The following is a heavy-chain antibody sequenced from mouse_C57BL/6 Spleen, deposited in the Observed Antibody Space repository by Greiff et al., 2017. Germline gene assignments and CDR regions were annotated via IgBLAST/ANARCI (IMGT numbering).Heavy chain of an antibody. CDR1: GYAFSSSW. CDR2: IYPGDGDT. D-gene: IGHD1-1*01. Sequence: VKLQQSGPELVKPGASVKISCKASGYAFSSSWMNWVKQRPGKGLEWIGRIYPGDGDTNYNGKFMGKATLTADKSSSTAYMQLSSLTSEDSAVYFCARGGSTVVADYWGQGTTLTVSS. V-gene: IGHV1-82*01. J-gene: IGHJ2*01. CDR3: ARGGSTVVADY.